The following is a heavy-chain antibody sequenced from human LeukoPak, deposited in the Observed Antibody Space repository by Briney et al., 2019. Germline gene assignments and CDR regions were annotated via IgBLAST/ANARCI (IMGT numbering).Heavy chain of an antibody. V-gene: IGHV3-21*01. CDR1: GFTFSSYS. D-gene: IGHD2-2*01. CDR2: ISGSSSYI. CDR3: AQSLVVPAAMSLDY. J-gene: IGHJ4*02. Sequence: GGSLRLSCAASGFTFSSYSMNWVRQAPGKGLEWVSCISGSSSYIYYADSVKGRFTISRDNAKNSLYLQMNSLRAEDTAVYYCAQSLVVPAAMSLDYWGQGTLVTVSS.